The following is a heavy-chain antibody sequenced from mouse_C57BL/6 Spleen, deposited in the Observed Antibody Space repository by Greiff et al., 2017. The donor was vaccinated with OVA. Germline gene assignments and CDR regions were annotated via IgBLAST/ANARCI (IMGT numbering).Heavy chain of an antibody. J-gene: IGHJ2*01. D-gene: IGHD2-3*01. CDR2: ISSGSSTL. V-gene: IGHV5-17*01. Sequence: EVQGVESGGGLVKPGGSLQLSCAASGFTFSDYGMHWVRQAPEKGLEWVAYISSGSSTLYYADTVKGRFTISRDHAKNTLFLQMTSRRSEDTDMYDCARKGDGYYGYFDYWGQGTTLTVSS. CDR3: ARKGDGYYGYFDY. CDR1: GFTFSDYG.